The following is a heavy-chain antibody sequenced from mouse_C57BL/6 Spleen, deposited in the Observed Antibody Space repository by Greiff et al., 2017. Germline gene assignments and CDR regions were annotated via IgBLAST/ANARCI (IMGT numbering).Heavy chain of an antibody. Sequence: QVQLQQSGAELVKPGASVKMSCKASGYTFTSYWITWVKQRPGQGLEWIGDIYPGSGSTNYNEKFKSKATLTVDTSSSTAYMQLSSLASEDSAVYYGAREGYGKSSWFAYWGGETLVTVSA. J-gene: IGHJ3*01. CDR3: AREGYGKSSWFAY. CDR2: IYPGSGST. V-gene: IGHV1-55*01. CDR1: GYTFTSYW. D-gene: IGHD2-10*02.